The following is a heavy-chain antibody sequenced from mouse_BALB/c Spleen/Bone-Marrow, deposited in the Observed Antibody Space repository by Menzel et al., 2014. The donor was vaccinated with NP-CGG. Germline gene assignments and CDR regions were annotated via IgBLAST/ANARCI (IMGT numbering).Heavy chain of an antibody. CDR2: IDPANGNT. J-gene: IGHJ4*01. V-gene: IGHV14-3*02. CDR1: GFNIKDTY. D-gene: IGHD2-2*01. CDR3: AGGWLPSYAMDY. Sequence: VHVKQSGAELVEPGASVKLSCTASGFNIKDTYMHWVKQRPEQGLEWIGRIDPANGNTKYDPKFQGKATITADTSSNTAYLQLSSLTSEDTAVYYCAGGWLPSYAMDYWGQGTSVTVSS.